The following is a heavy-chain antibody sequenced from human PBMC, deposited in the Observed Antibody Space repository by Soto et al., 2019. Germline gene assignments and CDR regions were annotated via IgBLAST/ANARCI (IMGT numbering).Heavy chain of an antibody. J-gene: IGHJ3*02. CDR3: ARSLGFCISTSCYPDAFDI. D-gene: IGHD2-2*01. V-gene: IGHV4-30-2*01. CDR1: GGSISSGGYS. Sequence: SETLSLTCAVSGGSISSGGYSWNWIRQPPGKGLEWIGYIYHSGSTLYNPSLKSRVTISVDKSKNQFSLKLSSVTAADTAVYYCARSLGFCISTSCYPDAFDIWGQGTMVTVSS. CDR2: IYHSGST.